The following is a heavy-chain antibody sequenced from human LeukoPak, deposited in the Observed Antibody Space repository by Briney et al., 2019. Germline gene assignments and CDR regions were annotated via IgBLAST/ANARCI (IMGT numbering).Heavy chain of an antibody. V-gene: IGHV1-2*02. CDR2: INPNTGDT. D-gene: IGHD2-2*01. J-gene: IGHJ5*02. CDR3: ARARAMGYCSSTSCYFNWFDP. CDR1: GYTFTAYF. Sequence: ASVKVSCKASGYTFTAYFIHWVRQAPGQGLEWVGWINPNTGDTNYAQKFQGRVTLTGDTSITTAYMELSRLRSDDTAVYYCARARAMGYCSSTSCYFNWFDPWGQGTLVTVSS.